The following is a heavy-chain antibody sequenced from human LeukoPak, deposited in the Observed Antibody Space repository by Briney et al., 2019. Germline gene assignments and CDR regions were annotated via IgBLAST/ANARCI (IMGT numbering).Heavy chain of an antibody. CDR2: IRYDGSDK. J-gene: IGHJ4*02. CDR1: GFTFSSYG. V-gene: IGHV3-30*02. CDR3: AKERDTAMVTIDY. D-gene: IGHD5-18*01. Sequence: GGSLRLSCAAPGFTFSSYGMHWVRQAPGKGLEWVAFIRYDGSDKYYADSVKGRFTISRDNSKNTLYLQMNSLRAEDTAVYYCAKERDTAMVTIDYWGQGTLVTVSS.